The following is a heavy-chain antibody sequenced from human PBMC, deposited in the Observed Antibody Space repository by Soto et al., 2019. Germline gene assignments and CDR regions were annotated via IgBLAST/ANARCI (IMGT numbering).Heavy chain of an antibody. CDR3: ARRVGXXXVYDAYDL. D-gene: IGHD2-8*01. V-gene: IGHV1-18*01. CDR2: ISADNGDT. Sequence: QVQLVQSGAEVKKPGASVKVSCKASGYTFNIYGMSWMRQAPGKGLEWMGWISADNGDTKYAQKFQGRVTMTTDTSTSTAYMELRSLRSDDTAVYYCARRVGXXXVYDAYDLWGQGTMVTVSS. CDR1: GYTFNIYG. J-gene: IGHJ3*01.